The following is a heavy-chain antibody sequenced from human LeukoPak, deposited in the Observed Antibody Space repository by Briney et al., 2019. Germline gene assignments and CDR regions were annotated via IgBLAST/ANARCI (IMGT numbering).Heavy chain of an antibody. CDR3: ARDGIRFYYYGMDV. CDR1: GFTFRSYW. V-gene: IGHV3-7*01. CDR2: INLDGSER. J-gene: IGHJ6*02. Sequence: PGGSLRLSCAASGFTFRSYWMSWVRQTPGRGLEWVANINLDGSERYYVDSVKGRFTISRDNARNSLYLQMNSLRVEDTAVYYCARDGIRFYYYGMDVWGQGTTVTVSS. D-gene: IGHD1-26*01.